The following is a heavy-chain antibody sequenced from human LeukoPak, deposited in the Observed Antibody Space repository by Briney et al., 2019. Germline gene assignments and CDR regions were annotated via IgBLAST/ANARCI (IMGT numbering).Heavy chain of an antibody. Sequence: ASVKVSCKASGYTFTGYYMHWVRQAPGQGLEWMGWINPKSGDPIYVQKFQGRVTLTRDTSIDTVYLELSSLKSDDTAVYYCAREAGGYYYDPFDYWGQGTLVTVSS. CDR3: AREAGGYYYDPFDY. J-gene: IGHJ4*02. D-gene: IGHD3-22*01. CDR2: INPKSGDP. CDR1: GYTFTGYY. V-gene: IGHV1-2*02.